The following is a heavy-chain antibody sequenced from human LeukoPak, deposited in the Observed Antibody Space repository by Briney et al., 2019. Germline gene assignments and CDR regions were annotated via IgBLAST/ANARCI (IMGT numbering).Heavy chain of an antibody. V-gene: IGHV1-8*03. CDR3: ARGSSNYYYMHV. CDR2: MNPNSGNT. CDR1: GYTFTSYG. Sequence: GASVKVSCKASGYTFTSYGISWVRQAPGQGLEWMGWMNPNSGNTGYAQKFQGRVTITRNTSISTAYMELSSLRSEDTAVYYCARGSSNYYYMHVWGKGTTVTVSS. J-gene: IGHJ6*03.